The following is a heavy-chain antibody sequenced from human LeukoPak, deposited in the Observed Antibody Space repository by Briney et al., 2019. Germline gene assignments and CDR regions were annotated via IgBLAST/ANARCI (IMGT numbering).Heavy chain of an antibody. Sequence: SETLSLTCTVSGGSISSSSYYWGWIRQPPGKGLEWIGSIYYSGSTYYNPSLKSRVTISVDTSKNQFSLKLSSVTAADTAVYYCARKPVGYCTNGVCYTWGRLGIDYWGQGTLVTVSS. CDR1: GGSISSSSYY. CDR3: ARKPVGYCTNGVCYTWGRLGIDY. CDR2: IYYSGST. V-gene: IGHV4-39*01. J-gene: IGHJ4*02. D-gene: IGHD2-8*01.